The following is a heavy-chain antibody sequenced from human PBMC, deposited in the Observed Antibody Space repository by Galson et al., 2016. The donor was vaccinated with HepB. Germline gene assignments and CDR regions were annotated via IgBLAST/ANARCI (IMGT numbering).Heavy chain of an antibody. CDR2: IRSSGSPI. CDR3: AVDSGRTGAWDV. CDR1: GLDFDKYH. Sequence: SLRLSCAASGLDFDKYHMDWARQAPGKGLEWVSYIRSSGSPIYYADSVKGRFTISRDNARNTLYLQMSSLRVEDSAVYYCAVDSGRTGAWDVWGKGTTVTVSS. J-gene: IGHJ6*04. V-gene: IGHV3-48*03. D-gene: IGHD5-12*01.